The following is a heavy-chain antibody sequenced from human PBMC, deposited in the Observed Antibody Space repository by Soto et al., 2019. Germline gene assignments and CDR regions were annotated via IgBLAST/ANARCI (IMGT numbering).Heavy chain of an antibody. D-gene: IGHD3-3*01. CDR2: IYYSGST. V-gene: IGHV4-30-4*01. Sequence: TSETLSLTCTVSGGSISSGDYYWSWIRQPPGKALEWIGYIYYSGSTYYNPSLKSRVTISVDTSKNQFSLKLSSVTAADAAVYYCARAERSKILLFGKVTRRDYYAGMDVWGQGTKVTVSS. J-gene: IGHJ6*02. CDR3: ARAERSKILLFGKVTRRDYYAGMDV. CDR1: GGSISSGDYY.